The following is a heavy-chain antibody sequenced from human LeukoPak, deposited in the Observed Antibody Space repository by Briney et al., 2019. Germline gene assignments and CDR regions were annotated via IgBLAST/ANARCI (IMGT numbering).Heavy chain of an antibody. CDR2: IWYDGSNK. J-gene: IGHJ6*02. Sequence: GGSLRLSCAASRFTFSSYGMHWVRQAPGKGLEWVAVIWYDGSNKYYADSVKGRFTISRDNSKSTLYLQMNSLRAEDTAVYYCARELAAAASLYGMDVWGQGTTVTVSS. V-gene: IGHV3-33*01. CDR1: RFTFSSYG. CDR3: ARELAAAASLYGMDV. D-gene: IGHD6-13*01.